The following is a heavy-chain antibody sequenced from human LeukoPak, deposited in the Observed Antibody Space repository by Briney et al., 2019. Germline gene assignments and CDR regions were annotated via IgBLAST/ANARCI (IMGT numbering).Heavy chain of an antibody. CDR2: IQFDGSDE. Sequence: PGGSLRLSCTASGFVFSTYGMHWVRQAPGKGLEWISFIQFDGSDEFYADSVKGRFIISRDNSKNTLSLQMNSLRTEDTSVYYCAEDQKLQPFHYWGQGTLVTVSS. CDR1: GFVFSTYG. V-gene: IGHV3-30*02. D-gene: IGHD2-15*01. CDR3: AEDQKLQPFHY. J-gene: IGHJ4*02.